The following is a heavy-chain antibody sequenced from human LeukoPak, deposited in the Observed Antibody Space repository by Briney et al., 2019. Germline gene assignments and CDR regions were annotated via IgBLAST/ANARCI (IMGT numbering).Heavy chain of an antibody. CDR1: GGSISNYY. D-gene: IGHD4-17*01. J-gene: IGHJ4*02. Sequence: PSETLSLTCSVSGGSISNYYWSWIRQPPGKGLEWMGYIQNSVNTNYNPSLKSRVTMSVDTTQNQFSLKLSSVTAADTAVYYCARDRGYGDTYYFDYWGQGSQVTVSS. V-gene: IGHV4-59*01. CDR3: ARDRGYGDTYYFDY. CDR2: IQNSVNT.